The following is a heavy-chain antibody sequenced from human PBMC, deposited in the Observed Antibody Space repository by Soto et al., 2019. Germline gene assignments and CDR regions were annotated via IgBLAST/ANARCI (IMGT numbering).Heavy chain of an antibody. CDR2: IWYDGSNK. V-gene: IGHV3-33*01. CDR3: ARDSADIVVVPAAMNYYYYLDV. J-gene: IGHJ6*03. Sequence: GGSLRLSCAASGFTFSSYGMHWVRQAPGKGQEWVAVIWYDGSNKYYADSVKGRFTISRDNSKNTLYLQMNSLRAEDTAVYYCARDSADIVVVPAAMNYYYYLDVWGKGTAVTVSS. CDR1: GFTFSSYG. D-gene: IGHD2-2*01.